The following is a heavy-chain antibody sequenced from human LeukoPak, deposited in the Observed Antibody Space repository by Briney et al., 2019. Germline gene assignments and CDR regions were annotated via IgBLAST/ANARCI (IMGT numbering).Heavy chain of an antibody. Sequence: ASVKVSCKASGYSFNIYGISWVRQAPGQGLEWMGWISGYNGNTNYAQKVQGRVTMTTDTSTSTAYMEVRSLTSDDTAVYYCAGDAPQGYSYALIWGQGTMVIVSS. CDR2: ISGYNGNT. CDR3: AGDAPQGYSYALI. D-gene: IGHD5-18*01. V-gene: IGHV1-18*04. CDR1: GYSFNIYG. J-gene: IGHJ3*02.